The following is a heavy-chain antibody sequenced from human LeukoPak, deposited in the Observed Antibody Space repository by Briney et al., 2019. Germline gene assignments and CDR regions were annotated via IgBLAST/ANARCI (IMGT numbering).Heavy chain of an antibody. CDR2: TNTDGRST. D-gene: IGHD6-19*01. CDR1: GFSLRNYW. Sequence: GGSLRLSCAVSGFSLRNYWIQWGRQAPGKGLVWVSRTNTDGRSTTYADSVKGRFTISRDNAKNTLYLQMDSLRAEDTALYYSARGLWHSSGWYYAFNIWGQGTMVTVSS. V-gene: IGHV3-74*01. J-gene: IGHJ3*02. CDR3: ARGLWHSSGWYYAFNI.